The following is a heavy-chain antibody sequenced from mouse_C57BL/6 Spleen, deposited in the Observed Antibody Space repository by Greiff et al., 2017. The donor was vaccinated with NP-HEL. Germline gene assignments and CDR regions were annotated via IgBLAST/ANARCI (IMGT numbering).Heavy chain of an antibody. V-gene: IGHV1-15*01. J-gene: IGHJ2*01. CDR1: GYTFTDYE. CDR3: TRDYGPFDY. Sequence: QVQLQQSGAELVRPGASVTLSCKASGYTFTDYEMHWVKQTPVHGLEWIGAIDPETGGTAYNQKFKGKAILTADKSSSTAYMELRSLTSEDSAVYYCTRDYGPFDYWGQGTTLTVSS. D-gene: IGHD1-1*01. CDR2: IDPETGGT.